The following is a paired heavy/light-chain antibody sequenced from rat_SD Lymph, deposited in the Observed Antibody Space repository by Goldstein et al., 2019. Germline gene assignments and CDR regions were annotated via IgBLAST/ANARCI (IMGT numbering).Heavy chain of an antibody. CDR1: GFTFSNYD. V-gene: IGHV5S23*01. J-gene: IGHJ4*01. CDR3: ARQDPGISVMDA. Sequence: EVQLVESGGGLVQPGRSLKLSCAASGFTFSNYDMAWVRQAPTKGLEWVASISTGGGNTYYRDSVKGRFTISRDNAKSTLYLQMDSLRSEDTATYYCARQDPGISVMDAWGQGASVTVSS. D-gene: IGHD1-4*01. CDR2: ISTGGGNT.
Light chain of an antibody. Sequence: DTVLTQSPALAVSPGERVTISCRASESVSTLMHWYQQKPGQQPKLLIYLASNLESGVPARFSGSGSGTDFTLTIDPVEADDTATYYCQQSWNDPPTFGSGTKLEIK. CDR1: ESVSTL. J-gene: IGKJ5*01. CDR2: LAS. CDR3: QQSWNDPPT. V-gene: IGKV3S9*01.